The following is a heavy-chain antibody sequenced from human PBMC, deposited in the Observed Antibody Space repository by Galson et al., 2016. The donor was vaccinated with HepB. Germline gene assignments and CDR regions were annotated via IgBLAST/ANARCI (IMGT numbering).Heavy chain of an antibody. CDR1: GGSFSDYY. D-gene: IGHD4-17*01. CDR3: ASTSGDYSGWFDP. Sequence: SETLSLTCGVVGGSFSDYYWNWIRQAPWKGLEWIGEIDNTGSTHYNPALKRRITISADRAKNQFSLTLRSVTAADTAVYYCASTSGDYSGWFDPWGQGTLVTVSS. J-gene: IGHJ5*02. V-gene: IGHV4-34*01. CDR2: IDNTGST.